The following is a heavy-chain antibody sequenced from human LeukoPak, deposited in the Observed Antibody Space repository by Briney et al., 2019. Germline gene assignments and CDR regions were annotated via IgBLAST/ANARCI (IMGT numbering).Heavy chain of an antibody. CDR2: ISAYNGNT. CDR3: ARAHTVTTLFDY. V-gene: IGHV1-18*01. CDR1: GYTFTSYG. D-gene: IGHD4-11*01. J-gene: IGHJ4*02. Sequence: ASVKVSCKASGYTFTSYGISWVRQAPGQGLEWMGWISAYNGNTNYAQKLQGRVTMTTDTSTSTAYMELRSLRSDDTAMYYCARAHTVTTLFDYWGQGTLVTVSS.